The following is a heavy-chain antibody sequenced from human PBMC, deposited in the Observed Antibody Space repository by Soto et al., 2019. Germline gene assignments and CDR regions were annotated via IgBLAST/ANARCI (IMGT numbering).Heavy chain of an antibody. CDR2: ISGSGGTS. CDR1: GFNFRSYA. V-gene: IGHV3-23*01. J-gene: IGHJ4*01. D-gene: IGHD6-13*01. Sequence: DVELSESGGGLVQPGGSLRLSCAASGFNFRSYAMSWVRRAPGKGLEWVSAISGSGGTSYFADSVRGRFTISRDNSKKTLYLHLSSLRVEDTADYFCAKGRGSSWTMDYWGNGTLVTVSS. CDR3: AKGRGSSWTMDY.